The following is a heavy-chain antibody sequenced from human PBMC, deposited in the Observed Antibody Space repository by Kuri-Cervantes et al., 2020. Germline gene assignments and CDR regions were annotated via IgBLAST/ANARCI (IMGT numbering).Heavy chain of an antibody. CDR1: GGSISSSSYY. CDR3: ARVDESTIWKSYGTYYYYYGMGV. D-gene: IGHD3-16*01. J-gene: IGHJ6*02. V-gene: IGHV4-39*01. CDR2: IYYSGST. Sequence: SETLSLTCTVSGGSISSSSYYWGWIRQPPGKGLEWIGSIYYSGSTYYNPSLKSRVTISVDTSKNQFSLKLSSVTAADTAVYYCARVDESTIWKSYGTYYYYYGMGVWGQGTTVTVSS.